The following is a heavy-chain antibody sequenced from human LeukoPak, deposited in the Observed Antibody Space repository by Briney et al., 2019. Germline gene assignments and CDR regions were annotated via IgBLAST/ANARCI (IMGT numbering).Heavy chain of an antibody. Sequence: GGSLRLSCEASGFSFSSFGLHWVRQAPGKGLEWVAFIRYDGNNKYFADSVKGRFTISRDNSKNTVYLQMNSLKPEDTAVHHCAKDTGDYYDTSGNYYAGWFDPWGQGTLVTVSS. J-gene: IGHJ5*02. D-gene: IGHD3-22*01. CDR2: IRYDGNNK. CDR3: AKDTGDYYDTSGNYYAGWFDP. CDR1: GFSFSSFG. V-gene: IGHV3-30*02.